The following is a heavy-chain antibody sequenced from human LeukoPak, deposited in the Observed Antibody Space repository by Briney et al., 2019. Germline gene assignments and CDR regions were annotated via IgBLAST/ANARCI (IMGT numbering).Heavy chain of an antibody. CDR2: IYSGGST. J-gene: IGHJ4*02. Sequence: QPGGSLRLSCVASGFTVSSNYMSWVRQAPGKGLEWVSVIYSGGSTYYADSAKGRFTISKDNSKNTLYLQMNSLRAEDTAVYYRARYFYDSSGYPYYFDYWGQGTLVTVSS. V-gene: IGHV3-53*01. CDR3: ARYFYDSSGYPYYFDY. CDR1: GFTVSSNY. D-gene: IGHD3-22*01.